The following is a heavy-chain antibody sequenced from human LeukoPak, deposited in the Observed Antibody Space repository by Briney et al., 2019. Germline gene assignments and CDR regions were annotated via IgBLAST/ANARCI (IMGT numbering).Heavy chain of an antibody. J-gene: IGHJ4*02. CDR2: ISSGGTTI. V-gene: IGHV3-48*03. Sequence: PGGSLRLSCEVSGFTFSSYEMNWVRQAPGKGLEWVSYISSGGTTIYYADSVKGRFSISRDNAKNSLYLQMNSLRAQDTAVYYCARLGWGNYFDYWGQGTLVTVSS. D-gene: IGHD2-15*01. CDR3: ARLGWGNYFDY. CDR1: GFTFSSYE.